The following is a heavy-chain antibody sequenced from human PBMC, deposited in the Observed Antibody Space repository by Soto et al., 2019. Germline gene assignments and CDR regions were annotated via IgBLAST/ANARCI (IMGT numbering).Heavy chain of an antibody. CDR2: ISSSGGTT. CDR1: GVTLRTYA. V-gene: IGHV3-23*01. CDR3: AKDPPKGPGEVLDF. Sequence: GGSLRLSCAASGVTLRTYAMIWVRQAPGKGLEWVSTISSSGGTTYYADSVKGRFTISRDNSKNTLYLQMDSLRAEDTAVYFCAKDPPKGPGEVLDFWGQWTMFTGSS. J-gene: IGHJ3*01. D-gene: IGHD3-10*01.